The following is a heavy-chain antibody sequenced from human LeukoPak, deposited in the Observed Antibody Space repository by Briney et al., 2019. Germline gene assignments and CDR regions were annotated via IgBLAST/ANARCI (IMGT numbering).Heavy chain of an antibody. CDR1: GDSVSSNSAA. V-gene: IGHV6-1*01. CDR2: TYYRSKWYN. Sequence: SPTLSLTFALSGDSVSSNSAACNWIRQSPSRGLEWLGRTYYRSKWYNDYAVSVKSRITINPDTSKNQFSLQLNSVTPEDTAVYYCARATTSPAFDPWGQGTLVTVSS. D-gene: IGHD1-26*01. CDR3: ARATTSPAFDP. J-gene: IGHJ5*02.